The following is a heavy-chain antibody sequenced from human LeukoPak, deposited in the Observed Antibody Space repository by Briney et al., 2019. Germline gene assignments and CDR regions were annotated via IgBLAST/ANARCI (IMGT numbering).Heavy chain of an antibody. V-gene: IGHV3-30*19. CDR1: AFTFSSFA. J-gene: IGHJ3*02. CDR2: SLYVGSNK. D-gene: IGHD3-10*01. Sequence: AGSLRLSCAAAAFTFSSFAMVWDGPVPGKGREWVAVSLYVGSNKYHADSVKGRFTISRDNSKNTLYLQMNRLRAENTAVYYCARGVDYLLWFGELDLDAFDIWGQGTMVTVSS. CDR3: ARGVDYLLWFGELDLDAFDI.